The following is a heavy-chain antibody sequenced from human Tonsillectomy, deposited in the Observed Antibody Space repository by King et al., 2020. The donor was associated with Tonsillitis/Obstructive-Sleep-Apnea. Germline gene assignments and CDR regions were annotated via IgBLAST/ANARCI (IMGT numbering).Heavy chain of an antibody. Sequence: VQLVESAADVEKPGESLKISCKGSGYIFTDYWIGWVRQMPGKGLEWMGIIYPGDSYTGYSPSFQGQVTISADKSISTAYLQWSSLEASDTAMYYCARRTRYCSGGSCPDAFDIWGQGTMVTVSS. J-gene: IGHJ3*02. D-gene: IGHD2-15*01. CDR1: GYIFTDYW. CDR3: ARRTRYCSGGSCPDAFDI. CDR2: IYPGDSYT. V-gene: IGHV5-51*01.